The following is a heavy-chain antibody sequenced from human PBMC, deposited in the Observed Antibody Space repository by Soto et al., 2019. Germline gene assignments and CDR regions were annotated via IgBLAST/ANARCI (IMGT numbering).Heavy chain of an antibody. J-gene: IGHJ5*02. V-gene: IGHV4-59*01. Sequence: SETLSLTCTVSGGSISSYYWSWIRQPPGKGLEWIGYIYYSGSTNYNPSLKSRVTISVDTSKNQFSLKLSSVTAADTAVYYCARVWYSSSWFDPWGQGTLVTVSS. CDR3: ARVWYSSSWFDP. CDR2: IYYSGST. D-gene: IGHD6-13*01. CDR1: GGSISSYY.